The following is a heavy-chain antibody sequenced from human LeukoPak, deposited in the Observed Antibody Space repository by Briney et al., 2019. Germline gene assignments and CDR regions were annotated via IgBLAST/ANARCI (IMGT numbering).Heavy chain of an antibody. J-gene: IGHJ4*02. D-gene: IGHD3-22*01. CDR2: INPNSGGT. V-gene: IGHV1-2*02. Sequence: ASVKVSCEASGYTFTGYYMHCVRQAPGRGLEWMGWINPNSGGTHYAQKFQGRVTMTRDTSISTAYMELSRLRSDDTAVYYCASDQGYYYDSSGHYKRGMDYWGQGTLVTVSS. CDR1: GYTFTGYY. CDR3: ASDQGYYYDSSGHYKRGMDY.